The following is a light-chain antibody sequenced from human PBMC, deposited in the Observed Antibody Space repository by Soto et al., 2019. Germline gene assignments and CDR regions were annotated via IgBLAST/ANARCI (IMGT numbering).Light chain of an antibody. CDR1: SGRSSYA. V-gene: IGLV4-69*01. CDR3: QTWGTGIQGV. J-gene: IGLJ3*02. Sequence: QSVLTQSPSASASLGASVKVTCTLSSGRSSYAIAWHQQQPEKGPRYLMKLNSDGSHSKGDGIPDRFSGSSSGAERYLTISSLQSEDEADYYCQTWGTGIQGVFGGGTKLPVL. CDR2: LNSDGSH.